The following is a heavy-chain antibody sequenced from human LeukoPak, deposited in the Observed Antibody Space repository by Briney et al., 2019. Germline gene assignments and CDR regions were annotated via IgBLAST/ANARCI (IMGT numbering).Heavy chain of an antibody. CDR2: MNPHSGNA. J-gene: IGHJ4*02. V-gene: IGHV1-8*03. CDR1: GYTFTSYD. Sequence: GASVKVSCKASGYTFTSYDINWVRQATGQGLEWMGWMNPHSGNAGYAQKFQGRVTITRNTSISTAYMELSSLRSEDTAVYHCARENTFYYDSSGYYRRAYCFDYWGQGTLVTVSS. CDR3: ARENTFYYDSSGYYRRAYCFDY. D-gene: IGHD3-22*01.